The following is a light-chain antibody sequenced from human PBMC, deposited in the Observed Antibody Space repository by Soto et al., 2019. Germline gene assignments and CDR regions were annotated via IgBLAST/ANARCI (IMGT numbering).Light chain of an antibody. V-gene: IGLV2-11*01. CDR2: DVS. Sequence: QSVLTQPRSVSGSPGQSVTISCTGTSSDVGSYNYVSWYQQHPGEAPKLMIYDVSERPSGVPDRFSGSKSGNTASLTISGLQAEDEADYYCCSYAGTYTYVFGTGTKVTV. CDR1: SSDVGSYNY. J-gene: IGLJ1*01. CDR3: CSYAGTYTYV.